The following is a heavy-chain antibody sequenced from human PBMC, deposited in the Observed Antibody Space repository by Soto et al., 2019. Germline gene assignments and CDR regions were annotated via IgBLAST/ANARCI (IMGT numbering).Heavy chain of an antibody. CDR1: GGSMSSYY. CDR3: ARDQLERRAGGWFDP. J-gene: IGHJ5*02. CDR2: IYHSGTT. D-gene: IGHD1-1*01. Sequence: QVQLQESGPGLVKPSETLSLTCTVSGGSMSSYYWSWIRQPPGKGLEWIGYIYHSGTTNYNPSLKRRLTISVDTSKNQVSLKLTSVTAADTAVYYCARDQLERRAGGWFDPWGQGTLVTVSS. V-gene: IGHV4-59*01.